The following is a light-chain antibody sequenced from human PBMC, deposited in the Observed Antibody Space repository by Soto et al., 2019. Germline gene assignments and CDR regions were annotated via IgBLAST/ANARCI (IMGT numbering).Light chain of an antibody. CDR1: QSVSSSY. J-gene: IGKJ1*01. V-gene: IGKV3-20*01. CDR2: GTS. CDR3: QQYDRSPWT. Sequence: EIVLTQSPGTLSLSPGERATLSYRASQSVSSSYLAWYQQKPGQAPRLLIYGTSKRATGIPDRFSGSGSGTDFTLTISRLEPEDFAVYYCQQYDRSPWTFGQGTKVEIK.